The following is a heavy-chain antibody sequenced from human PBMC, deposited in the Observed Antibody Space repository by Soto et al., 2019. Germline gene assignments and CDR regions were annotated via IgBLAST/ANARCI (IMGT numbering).Heavy chain of an antibody. J-gene: IGHJ4*02. V-gene: IGHV3-21*01. Sequence: GGSLRLSCAAAGFAFRSYNMNWVRQAPGKGLEWVASISSGSSNIYYADSVKGRFTISRDNAKNSLFLQMDSLRAEDSAVYYCASATVVAATFDFWGQGTLVTVSS. CDR3: ASATVVAATFDF. CDR1: GFAFRSYN. D-gene: IGHD2-15*01. CDR2: ISSGSSNI.